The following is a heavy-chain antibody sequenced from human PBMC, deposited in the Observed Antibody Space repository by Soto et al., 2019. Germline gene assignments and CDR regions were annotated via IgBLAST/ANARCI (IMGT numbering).Heavy chain of an antibody. CDR3: ATVHNTSRSFDY. J-gene: IGHJ4*02. D-gene: IGHD1-20*01. V-gene: IGHV3-23*01. CDR1: GFTITSSA. Sequence: EVQLLDSGGGLVQPGESLRLSCAASGFTITSSAMSWVRQAPGKGLEWVSTTGISGRTTYYADSVKGRFTVSRDDSKNTLDLQMSSLGAEDTAVYYCATVHNTSRSFDYWGQGTPVTVSS. CDR2: TGISGRTT.